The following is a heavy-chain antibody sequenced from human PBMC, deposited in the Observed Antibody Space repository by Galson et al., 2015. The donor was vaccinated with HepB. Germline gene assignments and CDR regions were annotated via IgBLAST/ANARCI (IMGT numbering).Heavy chain of an antibody. CDR2: IKSKTDGGTT. J-gene: IGHJ4*02. V-gene: IGHV3-15*01. CDR1: GFTFSNAW. Sequence: SLRLSCAASGFTFSNAWMSWVRQAPGKGLEWVGRIKSKTDGGTTDYAAPVKGRFTISRDDSKNTLYLQMNSLKTEDTAVYYCTTDRRYYWYDYVWGSRTPLDYWGQGTLVTVSS. D-gene: IGHD3-16*01. CDR3: TTDRRYYWYDYVWGSRTPLDY.